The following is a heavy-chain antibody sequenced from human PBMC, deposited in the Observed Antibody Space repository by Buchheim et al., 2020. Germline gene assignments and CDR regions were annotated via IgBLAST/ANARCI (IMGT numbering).Heavy chain of an antibody. Sequence: QVQLVQSGSEVKMPGASVKVPCKASGYTFTNYYMHWVRQAPGQGLEWMGRINPNSGGTKYPQRFQDRVTMTRDTSISTAYMELSRLRSDDTAVYYCAGQERGDLGYWGQGTL. CDR3: AGQERGDLGY. D-gene: IGHD3-16*01. J-gene: IGHJ4*02. V-gene: IGHV1-2*06. CDR2: INPNSGGT. CDR1: GYTFTNYY.